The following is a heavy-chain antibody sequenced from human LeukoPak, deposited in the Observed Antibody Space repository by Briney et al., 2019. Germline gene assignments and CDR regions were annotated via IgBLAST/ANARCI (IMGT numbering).Heavy chain of an antibody. V-gene: IGHV4-34*01. CDR1: GGSFSGYY. Sequence: SETLSLTCAVYGGSFSGYYWSWIRQPPGKGLEWIGEINHSGSTNYNPSLKSRVTISVDTSKNQFSLKLSSVTAADTAVYYCARGRVSSMAPAYGMDDWGQGTTVTVSS. CDR3: ARGRVSSMAPAYGMDD. CDR2: INHSGST. D-gene: IGHD2-2*01. J-gene: IGHJ6*02.